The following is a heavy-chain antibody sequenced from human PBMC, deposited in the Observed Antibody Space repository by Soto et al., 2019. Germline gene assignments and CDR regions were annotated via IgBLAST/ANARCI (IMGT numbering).Heavy chain of an antibody. D-gene: IGHD3-3*01. CDR3: ARTDDFWSGYYKIH. CDR1: GFTFSDYY. V-gene: IGHV3-11*01. J-gene: IGHJ4*02. Sequence: QVQLVESGGGLVRPGGSLRLSCAASGFTFSDYYMSWIRQVPGKGLEWISHMSSAGSTIYYADSVKGRFTISRDNANNSLYLQINSLTAEDTAVYYCARTDDFWSGYYKIHWGQGTLVTVSS. CDR2: MSSAGSTI.